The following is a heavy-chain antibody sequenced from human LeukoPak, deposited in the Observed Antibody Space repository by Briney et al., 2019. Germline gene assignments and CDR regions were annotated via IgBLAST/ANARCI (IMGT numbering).Heavy chain of an antibody. CDR2: INHSGST. V-gene: IGHV4-34*01. CDR1: GGSFSGYY. J-gene: IGHJ5*02. D-gene: IGHD2-2*02. Sequence: SETLSLTCAVYGGSFSGYYWSWIRQPPGKGLEWIGEINHSGSTNYNPSLKSRVTISVDTSKNQFSLKLSSVTAADTAVYYCARGPRPPRIPTSKKWVDPWGQGTLVTVSS. CDR3: ARGPRPPRIPTSKKWVDP.